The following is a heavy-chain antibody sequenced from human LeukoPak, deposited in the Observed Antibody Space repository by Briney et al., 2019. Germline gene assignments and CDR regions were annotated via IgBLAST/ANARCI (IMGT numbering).Heavy chain of an antibody. D-gene: IGHD2-15*01. Sequence: PGGSLRLSCAASGFTFSKYWMSWVRQAPGKGLEWVANIKQDASEKYYVDSVKGRFTISRDNSKNTLYLQMNSLRAEDTAVYYCATRGDVPLLVDWGQGTLVTVSS. CDR2: IKQDASEK. CDR3: ATRGDVPLLVD. J-gene: IGHJ4*02. CDR1: GFTFSKYW. V-gene: IGHV3-7*01.